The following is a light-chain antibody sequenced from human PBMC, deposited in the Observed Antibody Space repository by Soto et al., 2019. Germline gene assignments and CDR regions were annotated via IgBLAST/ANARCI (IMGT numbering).Light chain of an antibody. CDR2: EVS. CDR1: SSDIGAYNY. Sequence: QSVLTQPASVSGSPGQSITISCTGTSSDIGAYNYVSWYQQHPGKAPKVMVYEVSNRPSGVSNRFSGFKSGNMASLTISGLQAEDEADYYCSSYTNSDTWVFGGGTKVTVL. V-gene: IGLV2-14*01. CDR3: SSYTNSDTWV. J-gene: IGLJ3*02.